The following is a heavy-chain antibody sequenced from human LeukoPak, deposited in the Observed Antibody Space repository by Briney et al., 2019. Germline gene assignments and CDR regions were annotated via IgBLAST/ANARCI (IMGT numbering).Heavy chain of an antibody. CDR2: IYPGDSDT. J-gene: IGHJ4*02. CDR3: ARSASRYFDWFDY. Sequence: GESLKISCKGSGYSFTNYWIGWVRQMPGKGLEWMGTIYPGDSDTRYIPSFQGQVTISADKSINTAYLQWSSLKASDTAIYYCARSASRYFDWFDYWGQGTLVTVSS. CDR1: GYSFTNYW. V-gene: IGHV5-51*01. D-gene: IGHD3-9*01.